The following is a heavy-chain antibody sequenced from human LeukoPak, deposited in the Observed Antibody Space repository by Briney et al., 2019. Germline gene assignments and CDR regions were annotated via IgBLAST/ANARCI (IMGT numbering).Heavy chain of an antibody. CDR3: ARGTYTTSPRNPKYYFDY. J-gene: IGHJ4*02. CDR2: IYSGGST. Sequence: GGSLRLSCAASGFTFNDYAMHWVRQAPGKGLEWVSVIYSGGSTYYADSVKGRFTISRDNSKNTLYLQMNSLRAEDTAVYYCARGTYTTSPRNPKYYFDYWGQGTLVTVSS. CDR1: GFTFNDYA. D-gene: IGHD2/OR15-2a*01. V-gene: IGHV3-66*01.